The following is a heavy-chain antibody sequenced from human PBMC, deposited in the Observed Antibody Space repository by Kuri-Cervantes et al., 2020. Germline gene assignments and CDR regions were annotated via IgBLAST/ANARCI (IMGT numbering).Heavy chain of an antibody. V-gene: IGHV3-30-3*01. CDR2: ISYDGSNK. Sequence: GGSLRLSCAASGFTFSSYAMHWVRQAPGKGLEWVAVISYDGSNKYYADSVKGRFTISRDNSKNTLYLQMNSLKIEDTAIYHCARDYWGSYEYWGPGTLVTVSS. CDR1: GFTFSSYA. J-gene: IGHJ4*02. CDR3: ARDYWGSYEY. D-gene: IGHD3-16*01.